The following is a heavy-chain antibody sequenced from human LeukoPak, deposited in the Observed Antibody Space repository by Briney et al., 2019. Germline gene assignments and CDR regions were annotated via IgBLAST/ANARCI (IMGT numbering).Heavy chain of an antibody. J-gene: IGHJ4*02. V-gene: IGHV3-30*02. D-gene: IGHD2-2*01. CDR3: AREMGGSQLLKNFDY. Sequence: GGSLRLSCAASRFTFSAYGMHWVRQAPGKGLEWVTYIHYDGTYKHYAESVKGRFTISRDNSRNTLYLQMNSLRAEDTAVYYCAREMGGSQLLKNFDYWGQGTLVIVSS. CDR1: RFTFSAYG. CDR2: IHYDGTYK.